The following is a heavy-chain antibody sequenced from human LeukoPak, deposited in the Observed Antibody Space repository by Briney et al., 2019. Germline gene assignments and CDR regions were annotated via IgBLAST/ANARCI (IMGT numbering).Heavy chain of an antibody. Sequence: GGSLRLSCAASGFTFSSYWMSWVRQAPGKGLEWVANIKEDGSEKYYVGSVRGRFTISRDNAKNLLYLQMNSLRTEDTAVYYCARHMGQLDQREYFQHWGQGTLVTVSS. CDR3: ARHMGQLDQREYFQH. J-gene: IGHJ1*01. V-gene: IGHV3-7*01. CDR1: GFTFSSYW. D-gene: IGHD6-13*01. CDR2: IKEDGSEK.